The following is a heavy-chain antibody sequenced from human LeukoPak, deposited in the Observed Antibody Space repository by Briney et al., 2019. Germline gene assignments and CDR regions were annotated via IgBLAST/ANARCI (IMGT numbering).Heavy chain of an antibody. D-gene: IGHD3-10*01. CDR3: ARAVRRVTDAFDI. CDR1: GGTFSSYA. V-gene: IGHV1-69*05. J-gene: IGHJ3*02. CDR2: IIPIFGTA. Sequence: SVTVSCKASGGTFSSYAISWVRQAPGQGLEWMGGIIPIFGTANYAQKFPGRVTITTDESTSTAYMELSSLRSEDTAVYYCARAVRRVTDAFDIWGQGTMVTVSS.